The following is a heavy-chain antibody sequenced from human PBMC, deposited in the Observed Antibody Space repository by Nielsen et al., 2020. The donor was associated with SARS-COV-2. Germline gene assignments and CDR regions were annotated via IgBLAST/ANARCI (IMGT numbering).Heavy chain of an antibody. D-gene: IGHD3-22*01. CDR3: ARHALTNYYDSSGYYYYYYMDV. CDR1: GGSFSGYD. J-gene: IGHJ6*03. V-gene: IGHV4-34*01. Sequence: SETLSLTCAVYGGSFSGYDWRWIRQPPGKGLEWIGEINQSGGTNYSPSFQGHVTISADKSISTAYLQWSSLKASDTAMYYCARHALTNYYDSSGYYYYYYMDVWGKGTTVTVSS. CDR2: INQSGGT.